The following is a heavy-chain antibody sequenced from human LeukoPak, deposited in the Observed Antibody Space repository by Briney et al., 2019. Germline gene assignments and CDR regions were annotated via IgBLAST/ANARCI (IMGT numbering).Heavy chain of an antibody. J-gene: IGHJ4*02. CDR2: IIPIFGTA. CDR1: GYTFTSYG. Sequence: ASVKVSCKASGYTFTSYGISWVRQAPGQGLEWMGGIIPIFGTANYAQKFQGRVTITADESTSTAYMELSSLRSEDTAVYYCASEAIEYSSSSGGYWGQGTLVTVSS. CDR3: ASEAIEYSSSSGGY. D-gene: IGHD6-6*01. V-gene: IGHV1-69*13.